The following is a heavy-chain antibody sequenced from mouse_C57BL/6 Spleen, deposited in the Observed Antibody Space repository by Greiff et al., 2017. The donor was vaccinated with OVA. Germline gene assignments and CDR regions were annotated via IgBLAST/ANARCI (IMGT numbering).Heavy chain of an antibody. Sequence: EVQGVESGGGLVKPGGSLKLSCAASGFTFSSYAMSWVRQTPEKRLAWVATISDGGSYTYYPDTVKGRFTISRDNATNNLYLPMSHLKSEDTAMYYCAREVTWTYWYFDVWGTGTTVTVSS. CDR2: ISDGGSYT. V-gene: IGHV5-4*01. CDR1: GFTFSSYA. CDR3: AREVTWTYWYFDV. J-gene: IGHJ1*03.